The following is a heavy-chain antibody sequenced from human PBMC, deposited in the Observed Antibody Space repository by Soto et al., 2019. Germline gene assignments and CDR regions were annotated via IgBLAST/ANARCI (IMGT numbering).Heavy chain of an antibody. J-gene: IGHJ6*03. V-gene: IGHV4-59*01. Sequence: SETLSLTCTVSGGSISSYYWSWIRQPPGKGLEWIGYIYYSGSTNYNPSLRSRVTISVDTSKNQFSLKLSSVTAADTAVYYCARAYYYYYMDVWGKGTTVTVSS. CDR1: GGSISSYY. CDR2: IYYSGST. CDR3: ARAYYYYYMDV.